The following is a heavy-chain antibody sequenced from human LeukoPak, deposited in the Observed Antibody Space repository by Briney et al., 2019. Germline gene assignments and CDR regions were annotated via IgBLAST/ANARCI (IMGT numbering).Heavy chain of an antibody. CDR2: ISWNSYTI. Sequence: PGGSLRLPCAASGFTLDDYAMHWVRQAPGKGLEWVSGISWNSYTIGYADSVKGRFTISRDNAKNSLFLQMNSLRTEDTAFYYCAGSRSWYYFNSWGQGTLVTVSS. J-gene: IGHJ4*02. CDR3: AGSRSWYYFNS. V-gene: IGHV3-9*01. D-gene: IGHD6-13*01. CDR1: GFTLDDYA.